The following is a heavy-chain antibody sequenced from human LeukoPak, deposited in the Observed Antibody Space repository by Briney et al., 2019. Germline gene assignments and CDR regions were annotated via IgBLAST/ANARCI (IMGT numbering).Heavy chain of an antibody. CDR1: GFTFSSYG. Sequence: PGRSLRLSCAASGFTFSSYGMHWVRQAPGKGLEWVAVIWYDGSNKYYADSVKGRFTISRDNSKNTLYLQMNSLRAEDTAVHYCAKVAAAGSGYFDYWGQGTLVTVSS. CDR2: IWYDGSNK. D-gene: IGHD6-13*01. CDR3: AKVAAAGSGYFDY. V-gene: IGHV3-33*06. J-gene: IGHJ4*02.